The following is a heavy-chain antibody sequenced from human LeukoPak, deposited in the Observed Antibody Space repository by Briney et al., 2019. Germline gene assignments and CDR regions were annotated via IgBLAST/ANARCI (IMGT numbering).Heavy chain of an antibody. Sequence: GPTLVNPTQTLTLTCTFSGFSLSTSGTCVSWIRQPPGKALEWLALIDWDDAKYYSTSLKTRLTISKDTSKNQVLLTMTNMDPVHTATYYCARMPYRDYYYYGMDVSGQGTTVTVSS. V-gene: IGHV2-70*01. D-gene: IGHD2-15*01. CDR2: IDWDDAK. CDR1: GFSLSTSGTC. J-gene: IGHJ6*02. CDR3: ARMPYRDYYYYGMDV.